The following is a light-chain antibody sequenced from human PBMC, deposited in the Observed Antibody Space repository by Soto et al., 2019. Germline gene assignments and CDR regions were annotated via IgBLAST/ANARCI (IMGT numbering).Light chain of an antibody. V-gene: IGKV1-5*03. CDR2: KAS. Sequence: DIQMTQSPSPLSASVGDRVTITCRASQSISSWLAWYQQKPRKAPKLLIYKASSLESGVPSRFSGSGSGTEFTLTISSLQPDDFAAYYCQQYNDYPWSFGQGPKVEIK. CDR1: QSISSW. CDR3: QQYNDYPWS. J-gene: IGKJ1*01.